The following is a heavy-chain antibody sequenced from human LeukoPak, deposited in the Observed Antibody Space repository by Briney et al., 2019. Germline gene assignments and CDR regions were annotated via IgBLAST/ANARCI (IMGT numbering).Heavy chain of an antibody. D-gene: IGHD1-26*01. Sequence: SETLSLTCTVSVGSISSYDWSWIRQPPGKGLEWIGYIYYSGSTNYNPSLKSRVTISVDTSKNQFSLKLSSVTAADTAVYYCARVGGSYFIDYWGQGTLVTVSS. CDR1: VGSISSYD. V-gene: IGHV4-59*01. CDR2: IYYSGST. J-gene: IGHJ4*02. CDR3: ARVGGSYFIDY.